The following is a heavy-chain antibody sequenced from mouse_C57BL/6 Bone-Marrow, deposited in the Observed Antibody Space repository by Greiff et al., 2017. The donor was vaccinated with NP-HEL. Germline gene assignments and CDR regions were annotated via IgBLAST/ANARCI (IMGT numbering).Heavy chain of an antibody. Sequence: QVQLQQSGPELVKPGASVKISCKASGYTFTDYYINWVKQRPGQGLEWIGWIFPGSGSTYYNEKFTGQATLTVDKSSSTAYMLLSSLTSEDSAVYFCARKTYYSNIHWYFDVWGTGTTVTVSS. J-gene: IGHJ1*03. D-gene: IGHD2-5*01. CDR1: GYTFTDYY. CDR2: IFPGSGST. V-gene: IGHV1-75*01. CDR3: ARKTYYSNIHWYFDV.